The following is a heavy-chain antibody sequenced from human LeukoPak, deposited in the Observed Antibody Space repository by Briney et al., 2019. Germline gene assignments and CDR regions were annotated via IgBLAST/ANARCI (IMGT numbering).Heavy chain of an antibody. V-gene: IGHV3-20*01. CDR1: GFIFDDYD. CDR2: INWNGGST. CDR3: TRLMVRGVKAPVAYYFDY. J-gene: IGHJ4*02. D-gene: IGHD3-10*01. Sequence: GGSLRLSCAASGFIFDDYDMNWVRQAPGKGLEWVSGINWNGGSTGYADSVKGRFTISRDNAKNSLYLQMNGLRAEDTALYHCTRLMVRGVKAPVAYYFDYWGQGTLVTVSS.